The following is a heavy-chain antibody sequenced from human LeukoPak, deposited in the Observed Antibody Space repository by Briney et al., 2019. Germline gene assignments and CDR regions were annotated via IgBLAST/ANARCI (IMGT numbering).Heavy chain of an antibody. CDR3: ARDRSPEGYYDSSHWDYYHGMDV. V-gene: IGHV4-59*01. J-gene: IGHJ6*02. CDR1: GGSISNYY. D-gene: IGHD3-22*01. Sequence: SETLSLTCTVSGGSISNYYWNWIRQPPGKGLEWIGYIYYSGSTNYNPSLKSRVTISVDTSKNQFSLNLSSVTAADTAMYYCARDRSPEGYYDSSHWDYYHGMDVWGQGTTVTVSS. CDR2: IYYSGST.